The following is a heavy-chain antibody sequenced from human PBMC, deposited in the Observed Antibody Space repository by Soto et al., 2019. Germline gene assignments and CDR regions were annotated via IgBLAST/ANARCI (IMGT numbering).Heavy chain of an antibody. CDR3: ARGTYCGGDCIAGQVSTWYFDL. Sequence: PLRLSCAASGFIFSNYAMHWVRQVPGGGLEWVTTISYDGSNKNYADSVKGRTSISRVNSKNTMYLHMNTLRPEDTAVYYCARGTYCGGDCIAGQVSTWYFDLWGSGTLVTVSP. D-gene: IGHD2-21*02. J-gene: IGHJ2*01. CDR2: ISYDGSNK. V-gene: IGHV3-30-3*01. CDR1: GFIFSNYA.